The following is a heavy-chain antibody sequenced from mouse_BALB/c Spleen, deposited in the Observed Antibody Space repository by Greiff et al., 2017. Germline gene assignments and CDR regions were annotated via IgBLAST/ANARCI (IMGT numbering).Heavy chain of an antibody. D-gene: IGHD2-4*01. Sequence: EVQLQQSGPGLVKPSQSLSLTCTVTGYSITSDYAWTWIRQFPGNKLEWMGYISYSGSTSYNPSLKSRISITRDTSKNQFFLQLNSVTTEDTATYYCAREGNDYDPPFAYWGQGTLVTVSA. CDR2: ISYSGST. J-gene: IGHJ3*01. CDR3: AREGNDYDPPFAY. CDR1: GYSITSDYA. V-gene: IGHV3-2*02.